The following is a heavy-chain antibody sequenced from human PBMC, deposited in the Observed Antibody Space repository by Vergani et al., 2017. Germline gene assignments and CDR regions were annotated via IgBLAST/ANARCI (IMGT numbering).Heavy chain of an antibody. J-gene: IGHJ4*02. D-gene: IGHD3-3*01. CDR3: ARGMGTIFGVVRGYYFDY. CDR1: GGSFSGYY. Sequence: QVQLQQWGAGLLKPSETLSLTCAVYGGSFSGYYWSWIRQPPGKGREWIGEINHSGSTNYNPSLKSRVTISVDTSKNQFSLKLSSVTAADTAVYYCARGMGTIFGVVRGYYFDYWGQGTLVTVSS. V-gene: IGHV4-34*01. CDR2: INHSGST.